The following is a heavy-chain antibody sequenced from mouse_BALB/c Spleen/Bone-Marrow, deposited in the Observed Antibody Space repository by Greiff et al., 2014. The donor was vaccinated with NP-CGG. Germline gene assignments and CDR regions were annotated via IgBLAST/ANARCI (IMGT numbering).Heavy chain of an antibody. CDR3: NARYYYAMDY. J-gene: IGHJ4*01. CDR2: IGPENGDT. CDR1: GFNIKDYY. V-gene: IGHV14-4*02. Sequence: VQLKESGAELVRSGASVKLSCTASGFNIKDYYMPWVKQRPEQGLEWIGWIGPENGDTEYAPKFQGKATMTADTSSNTAYLQLSSLTSEDTAVYYYNARYYYAMDYWGQGTSVTVSS.